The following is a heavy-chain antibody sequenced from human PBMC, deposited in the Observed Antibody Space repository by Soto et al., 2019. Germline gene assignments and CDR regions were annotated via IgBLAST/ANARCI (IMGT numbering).Heavy chain of an antibody. CDR2: IDPSDSYT. J-gene: IGHJ6*02. CDR1: GDSFTSYW. V-gene: IGHV5-10-1*01. CDR3: ATQRISDCSGSYLAYYYGMDV. D-gene: IGHD3-10*02. Sequence: GESLKISCKGSGDSFTSYWISWVRQMPGKGLEWMGRIDPSDSYTNYSPSFQGHVTISADKSISTAYLQWSSLKASDTAMYYCATQRISDCSGSYLAYYYGMDVWGQGTTVNDSS.